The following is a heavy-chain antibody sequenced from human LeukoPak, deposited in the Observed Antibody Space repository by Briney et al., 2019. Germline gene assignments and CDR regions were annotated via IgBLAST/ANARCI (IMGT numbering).Heavy chain of an antibody. V-gene: IGHV1-46*01. D-gene: IGHD3-9*01. J-gene: IGHJ4*02. CDR3: AREGPYDILTGRRIYFDY. CDR2: INPSGGST. CDR1: GYTFTSYY. Sequence: ASVKVSCKASGYTFTSYYMHWVQQAPGQGLEWMGIINPSGGSTSYAQKFQGRVTMTRDTSTSTVYMELSSLRSEDTAVYYCAREGPYDILTGRRIYFDYWGQGTLVTVSS.